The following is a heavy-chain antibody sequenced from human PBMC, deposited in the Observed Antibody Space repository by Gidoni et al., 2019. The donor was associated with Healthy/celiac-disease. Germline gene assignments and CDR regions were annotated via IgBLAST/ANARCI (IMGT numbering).Heavy chain of an antibody. CDR1: GYTFTSYG. CDR3: ARDRPFGSGSYDNPVVPVDY. CDR2: ISAYNGNT. D-gene: IGHD3-10*01. J-gene: IGHJ4*02. Sequence: QVQLVQSGAEVKKPGASVKVSCKASGYTFTSYGISWVRQAPGQGLEWMGWISAYNGNTNYAQKLQGRVTMTTDTSTSTAYMELRSLRSDDTAVYYCARDRPFGSGSYDNPVVPVDYWGQGTLVTVSS. V-gene: IGHV1-18*04.